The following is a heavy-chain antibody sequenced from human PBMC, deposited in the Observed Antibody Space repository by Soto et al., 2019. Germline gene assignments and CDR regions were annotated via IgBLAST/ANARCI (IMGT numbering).Heavy chain of an antibody. J-gene: IGHJ6*02. CDR2: IYYSGST. Sequence: SETLSLTCTVSGGSISSSSYYWGWIRQPPGKGLEWIGSIYYSGSTYYNPSLKSRVTISVDTSKNQFSLKLSSVTAADTAVYYCVRLGIGVLHGLVDVWGQGTTVTVSS. CDR3: VRLGIGVLHGLVDV. D-gene: IGHD1-26*01. CDR1: GGSISSSSYY. V-gene: IGHV4-39*01.